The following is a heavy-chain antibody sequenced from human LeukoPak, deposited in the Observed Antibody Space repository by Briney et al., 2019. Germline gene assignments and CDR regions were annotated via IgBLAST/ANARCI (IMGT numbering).Heavy chain of an antibody. Sequence: GGSLRLSCAASGFSFSSYSINWVRQAPGKGLEWVSYISGEGNAKHYTDSVKGLFTISRDNAKNALYLQMNSLRAEDTAVYFCARDYVSAFAYWRQGTLVTVSS. CDR2: ISGEGNAK. V-gene: IGHV3-48*01. CDR1: GFSFSSYS. J-gene: IGHJ4*02. D-gene: IGHD3-16*01. CDR3: ARDYVSAFAY.